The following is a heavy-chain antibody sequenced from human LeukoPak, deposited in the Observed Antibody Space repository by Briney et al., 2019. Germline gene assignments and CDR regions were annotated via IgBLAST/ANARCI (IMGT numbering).Heavy chain of an antibody. D-gene: IGHD3-10*02. Sequence: SETLSLTCTVSGDSMYNSNYYWVWIRQPPGKGLEWIGSGYYSGNTYYKPSLKSRVTISVDTSKSQFSLRLNSVTAADTAVYYCARTDVLLRFGSFDYWGQGTPVSVSS. CDR2: GYYSGNT. V-gene: IGHV4-39*01. CDR1: GDSMYNSNYY. CDR3: ARTDVLLRFGSFDY. J-gene: IGHJ4*02.